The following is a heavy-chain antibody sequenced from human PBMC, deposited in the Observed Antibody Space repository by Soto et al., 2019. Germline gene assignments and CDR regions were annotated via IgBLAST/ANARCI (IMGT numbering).Heavy chain of an antibody. CDR3: AREGSWYGSFDY. Sequence: GGSLRLSCAASGFTFSSYAMHWVRKAPGKGLEWVAVISYDGSNKYYADSVKGRFTISRDNSKNTLYLQMNSLRAEDTAVYYCAREGSWYGSFDYWGQGTLVTVSS. J-gene: IGHJ4*02. CDR2: ISYDGSNK. D-gene: IGHD6-13*01. V-gene: IGHV3-30-3*01. CDR1: GFTFSSYA.